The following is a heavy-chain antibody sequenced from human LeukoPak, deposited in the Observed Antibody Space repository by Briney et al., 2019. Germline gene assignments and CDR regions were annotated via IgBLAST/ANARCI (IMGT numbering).Heavy chain of an antibody. CDR3: ARGTTYYYDSSGYYLDY. D-gene: IGHD3-22*01. Sequence: KPSETLSLTCTVSGGSISSYYWSWIRQPPGKGLEWTGYIYYSGSANYNPSLKSRVTISVDTSKNQFSLKLSSVTAADTAVYYCARGTTYYYDSSGYYLDYWGQGTLVTVSS. J-gene: IGHJ4*02. V-gene: IGHV4-59*01. CDR1: GGSISSYY. CDR2: IYYSGSA.